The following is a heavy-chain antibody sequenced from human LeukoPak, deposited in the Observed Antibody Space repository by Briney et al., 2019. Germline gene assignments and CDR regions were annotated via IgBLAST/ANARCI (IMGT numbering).Heavy chain of an antibody. J-gene: IGHJ6*03. D-gene: IGHD5-18*01. CDR1: GGSISSYY. CDR2: IYYSGST. Sequence: RTSETLSLTCTVSGGSISSYYWSWIRQPPGKGLEWIGYIYYSGSTNYNPSLKSRVTISVDTSKNQFSLKLSSVTAADTAVYYCARENVNTAMVTSPRKNYYYMDVWGKGTTVTVSS. V-gene: IGHV4-59*01. CDR3: ARENVNTAMVTSPRKNYYYMDV.